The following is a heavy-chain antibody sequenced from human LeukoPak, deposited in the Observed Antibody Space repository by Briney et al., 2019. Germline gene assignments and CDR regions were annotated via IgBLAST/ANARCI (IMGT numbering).Heavy chain of an antibody. D-gene: IGHD5-18*01. CDR1: GYTFTGYY. CDR2: INPNSGGT. V-gene: IGHV1-2*02. Sequence: ASVKVSCKASGYTFTGYYMHWVRQAPGQGLEWMGWINPNSGGTNYAQKFQGRVTMTRATSISTAYMELSRLRSDDTAVYYCARDLGLQLWLVPDYWGQGTLVTVSS. CDR3: ARDLGLQLWLVPDY. J-gene: IGHJ4*02.